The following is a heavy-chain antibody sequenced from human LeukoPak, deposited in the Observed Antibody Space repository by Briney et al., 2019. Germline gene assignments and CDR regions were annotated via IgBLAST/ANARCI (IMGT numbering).Heavy chain of an antibody. CDR2: IYYTGST. J-gene: IGHJ4*02. CDR1: GGSISTYY. D-gene: IGHD4-23*01. V-gene: IGHV4-59*08. CDR3: ARSYYGGSHQYYFDY. Sequence: TSETLSLTCIVSGGSISTYYWSWIRQPPGKGLEWIGYIYYTGSTNYNPSLESRVTISVDTSKNQFSLKLSSVTAADTAVYYCARSYYGGSHQYYFDYWGQGTLVTVSS.